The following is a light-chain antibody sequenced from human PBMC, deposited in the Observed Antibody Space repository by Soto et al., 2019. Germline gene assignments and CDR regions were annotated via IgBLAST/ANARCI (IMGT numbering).Light chain of an antibody. CDR1: QSVSSNY. CDR2: DAS. J-gene: IGKJ5*01. Sequence: ASQSVSSNYLAWYQLKPGQAPRLLIHDASNRATGIPARFSGSGSGTDFTLTISSLEPEDFAVYYCQQRSNWPITFGQGTRLEIK. V-gene: IGKV3-11*01. CDR3: QQRSNWPIT.